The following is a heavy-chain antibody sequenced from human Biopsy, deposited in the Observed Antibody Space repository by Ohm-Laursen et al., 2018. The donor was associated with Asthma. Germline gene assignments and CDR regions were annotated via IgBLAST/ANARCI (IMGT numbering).Heavy chain of an antibody. CDR2: ISWDSGSI. Sequence: SLRLSCAASRFTFDDYAMHWVRQAPGKGLEWVSGISWDSGSIGYADSVKGRFTISRDNAKNSLYLQMNSLRAEDTALYYCAKGEWELLEANFDYWGQGTLVTVSS. J-gene: IGHJ4*02. CDR1: RFTFDDYA. D-gene: IGHD1-26*01. CDR3: AKGEWELLEANFDY. V-gene: IGHV3-9*01.